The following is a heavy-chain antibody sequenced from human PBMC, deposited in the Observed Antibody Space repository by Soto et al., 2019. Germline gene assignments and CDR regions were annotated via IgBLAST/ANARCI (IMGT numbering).Heavy chain of an antibody. CDR1: GYSFTSYW. CDR3: ARHSTISTIFGVVIIFDY. J-gene: IGHJ4*02. V-gene: IGHV5-10-1*01. D-gene: IGHD3-3*01. CDR2: IDPSDSYT. Sequence: GESLKISCKGSGYSFTSYWISWVRQMPGKGLEWMGRIDPSDSYTNYSPSFQGHVTISADESISTAYLQWSSLKASDTAMYYCARHSTISTIFGVVIIFDYWGQGTLVTVSS.